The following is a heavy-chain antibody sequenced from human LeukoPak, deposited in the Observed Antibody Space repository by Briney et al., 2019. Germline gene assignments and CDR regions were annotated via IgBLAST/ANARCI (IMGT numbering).Heavy chain of an antibody. D-gene: IGHD3-10*01. J-gene: IGHJ4*02. V-gene: IGHV4-59*01. CDR1: GGSISSYY. CDR3: AREGSFGELFFDY. Sequence: SETLSLTCTVSGGSISSYYWSWIRQSPGKGLECIGYIHYTGSTNYNPSLKSRVTISVDTSKNQFSLKLSSVTAADTAVYYCAREGSFGELFFDYWGQGTLVTVSS. CDR2: IHYTGST.